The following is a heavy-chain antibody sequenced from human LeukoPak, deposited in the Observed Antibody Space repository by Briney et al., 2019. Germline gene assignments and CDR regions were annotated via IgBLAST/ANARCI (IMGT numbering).Heavy chain of an antibody. V-gene: IGHV3-74*01. CDR1: GFTFSSYW. J-gene: IGHJ4*02. CDR3: ARPHQIYVWGSPDY. CDR2: INSDGSST. D-gene: IGHD3-16*01. Sequence: GGSLRLSCAASGFTFSSYWMHWVRHAPGKGLVWVSRINSDGSSTSYADSVTGRFTISRDNAKNTLYLQMNSLRTADTAVYYCARPHQIYVWGSPDYWGQGTLVTVSS.